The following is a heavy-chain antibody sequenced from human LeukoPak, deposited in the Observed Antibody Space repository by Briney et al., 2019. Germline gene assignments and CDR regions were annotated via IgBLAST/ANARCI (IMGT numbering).Heavy chain of an antibody. CDR1: GFTFSSYW. CDR3: AKVDGSGNSVFDY. D-gene: IGHD3-22*01. Sequence: GGSLRLSCVVSGFTFSSYWMSWVRQAPGKGLVWVSRINPDGRTTNYADSVKGRFTISRDNAKNTLYLQMNSLRVEDTATYYCAKVDGSGNSVFDYWGQGTLVPVSS. J-gene: IGHJ4*02. V-gene: IGHV3-74*01. CDR2: INPDGRTT.